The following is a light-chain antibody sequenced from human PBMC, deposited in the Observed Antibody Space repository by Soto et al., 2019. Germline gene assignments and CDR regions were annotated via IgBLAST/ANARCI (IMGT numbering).Light chain of an antibody. Sequence: QSALTQPASVSGSPGQSVTISCTGTSSDVGGYNYVSWYQQYPGKAPKLMIYEVSNRPSGVSNRFSGSKSGNTASLTISGLQAEDEADYYCSSYTSSSTPYVVFGGGTKVTVL. V-gene: IGLV2-14*01. CDR3: SSYTSSSTPYVV. CDR2: EVS. J-gene: IGLJ2*01. CDR1: SSDVGGYNY.